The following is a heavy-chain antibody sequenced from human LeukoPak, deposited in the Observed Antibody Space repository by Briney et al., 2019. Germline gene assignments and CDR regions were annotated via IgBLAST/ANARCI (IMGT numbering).Heavy chain of an antibody. CDR2: MDPNGGNT. CDR3: ARAMTTVVKIPCY. Sequence: ASVKVSCKASGYTFTSYDINWVRQATGQGLEWMGWMDPNGGNTGYAQKFQGRVTITRNTSISTAYMELSSLRSEDAAVYYCARAMTTVVKIPCYWGQGTLVTVSS. CDR1: GYTFTSYD. V-gene: IGHV1-8*03. D-gene: IGHD4-23*01. J-gene: IGHJ4*02.